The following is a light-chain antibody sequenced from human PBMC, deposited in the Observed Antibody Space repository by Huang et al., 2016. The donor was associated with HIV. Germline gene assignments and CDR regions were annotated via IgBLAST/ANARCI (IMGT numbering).Light chain of an antibody. CDR1: QSVTTNY. V-gene: IGKV3-20*01. CDR3: HQYARSPWT. Sequence: EIVLTQSPGTLSLSPGERATLSCRASQSVTTNYLAWYQQKPGQAPRLLIYGASNRATSIPDRFIGSGSGTDFSLTVRGLEPEDFAVYYCHQYARSPWTFGQGTKVEIK. J-gene: IGKJ1*01. CDR2: GAS.